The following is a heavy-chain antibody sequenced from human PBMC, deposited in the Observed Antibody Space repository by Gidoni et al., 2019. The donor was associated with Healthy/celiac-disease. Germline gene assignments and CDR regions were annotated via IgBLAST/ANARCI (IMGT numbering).Heavy chain of an antibody. CDR1: GRSISSSNW. V-gene: IGHV4-4*02. J-gene: IGHJ6*04. Sequence: QVPLQESGPGLVKPSGTLSLTCAVPGRSISSSNWGSWVRQPPGKGLEWFGEIYHSGRTNYNPSLKSRVTISVDKSKHQFSRKLSSVTAAHTAVYYCARARRVVGVMAVWGKVTTVTVSA. CDR2: IYHSGRT. CDR3: ARARRVVGVMAV. D-gene: IGHD3-3*01.